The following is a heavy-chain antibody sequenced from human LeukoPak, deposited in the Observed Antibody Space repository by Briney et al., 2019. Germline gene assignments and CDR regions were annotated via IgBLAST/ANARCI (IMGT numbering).Heavy chain of an antibody. CDR3: ARGDDYGDYYYYGMDV. CDR1: GYTFTGDY. D-gene: IGHD4-17*01. J-gene: IGHJ6*02. V-gene: IGHV1-2*02. CDR2: INPNSGGT. Sequence: GASLKVSCKASGYTFTGDYMDWVRQAPGQGRERMGWINPNSGGTNYAQKFQGRVTMTRDTSISTAYMELSRLRSDDTAVYYCARGDDYGDYYYYGMDVWGQGTTVTVSS.